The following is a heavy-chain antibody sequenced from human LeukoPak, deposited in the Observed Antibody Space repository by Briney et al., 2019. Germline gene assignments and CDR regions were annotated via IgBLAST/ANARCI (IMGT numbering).Heavy chain of an antibody. CDR1: GYTFTGYY. CDR2: INPNSGGT. D-gene: IGHD3-16*02. CDR3: VRDLGRLRLGELSLWN. J-gene: IGHJ4*02. Sequence: ASVKVSCKASGYTFTGYYMHWVRQAPGQGLEWMGWINPNSGGTNYAQKFQGRVTMTRDTSISTAYMELSRLRSDDTAVYYCVRDLGRLRLGELSLWNWGQGTLVTVSS. V-gene: IGHV1-2*02.